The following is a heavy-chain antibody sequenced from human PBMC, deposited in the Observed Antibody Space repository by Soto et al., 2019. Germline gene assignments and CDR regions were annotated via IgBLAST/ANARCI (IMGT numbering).Heavy chain of an antibody. V-gene: IGHV1-69*13. D-gene: IGHD1-26*01. CDR3: ARGAAIVRNYYYGMDV. CDR2: IIPIFGTA. CDR1: GGTFSSYA. J-gene: IGHJ6*02. Sequence: ASVKVSCKASGGTFSSYAISWVRQAPGQGLEWMGGIIPIFGTANYAQKFQGRITITADESTSTAYMELSSLRSEDTAVYYCARGAAIVRNYYYGMDVWGQGTTVTVSS.